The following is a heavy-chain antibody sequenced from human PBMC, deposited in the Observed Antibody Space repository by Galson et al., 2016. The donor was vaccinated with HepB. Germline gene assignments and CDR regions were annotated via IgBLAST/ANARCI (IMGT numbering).Heavy chain of an antibody. J-gene: IGHJ4*02. Sequence: SLRLSCAGSEFTFSDHGMNWVRRAPGKGLEWVSSISSTSSFISYEESVKGRFTISRENAKNSLYLQMNSLRAEDTAVYYCARGHYVGRTTYFDYWGQGTLVSVSS. V-gene: IGHV3-21*01. CDR1: EFTFSDHG. D-gene: IGHD4-17*01. CDR2: ISSTSSFI. CDR3: ARGHYVGRTTYFDY.